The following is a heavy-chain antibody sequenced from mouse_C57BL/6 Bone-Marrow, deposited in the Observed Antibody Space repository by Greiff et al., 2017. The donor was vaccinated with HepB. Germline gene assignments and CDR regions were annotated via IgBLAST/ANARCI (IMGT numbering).Heavy chain of an antibody. J-gene: IGHJ3*01. Sequence: EVQVVESGGGLVQPGGSLSLSCAASGFTFTDYYMSWVRQPPGKALEWLGFIRNKANGYTTEYSASVKGRFTISRDNSQSILYLQMNALRAEDSATYYCARDDDGYQAWFAYWGQGTLVTVSA. D-gene: IGHD2-3*01. CDR3: ARDDDGYQAWFAY. CDR1: GFTFTDYY. V-gene: IGHV7-3*01. CDR2: IRNKANGYTT.